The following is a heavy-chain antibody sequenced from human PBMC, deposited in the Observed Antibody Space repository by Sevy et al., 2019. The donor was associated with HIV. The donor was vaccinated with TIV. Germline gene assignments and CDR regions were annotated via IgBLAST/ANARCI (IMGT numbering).Heavy chain of an antibody. V-gene: IGHV4-34*01. CDR2: IMPSGIT. D-gene: IGHD1-26*01. CDR1: GGSLSGYY. Sequence: SETLSLTCAVYGGSLSGYYWSWIRQPPGKGLEWIGEIMPSGITNYNLSLKSRVSISIDTSKNQFSLKVNSVTAADTAIYHCARGQWEHPFWGQGTQVTVSS. J-gene: IGHJ4*02. CDR3: ARGQWEHPF.